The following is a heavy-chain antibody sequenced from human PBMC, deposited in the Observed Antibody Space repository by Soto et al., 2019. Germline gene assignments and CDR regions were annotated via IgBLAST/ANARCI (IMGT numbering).Heavy chain of an antibody. CDR3: ARDTSYYDSSGYYAV. CDR1: GFTFSSYG. Sequence: GGSLRLSCAASGFTFSSYGMHWVRQAPGKGLEWVAVIWYDGSNKYYADSVKGRFTISRDNSKNTLYLQMNSLRAEDTAVYYCARDTSYYDSSGYYAVWGQGTTVTVSS. D-gene: IGHD3-22*01. V-gene: IGHV3-33*01. J-gene: IGHJ6*02. CDR2: IWYDGSNK.